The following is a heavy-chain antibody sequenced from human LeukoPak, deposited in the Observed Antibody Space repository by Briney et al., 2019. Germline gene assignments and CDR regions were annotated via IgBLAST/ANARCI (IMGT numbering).Heavy chain of an antibody. Sequence: PSETLSLICTVSGGSISSYYWSWIRQPPGKGLEWIGYIYYSGSTNYNPSLKSRVTISVDTSKNQFSLKLSSVTAADTAVYYCARGHNYCSGGSCYAPDDAFDIWGQGTMVTVSS. CDR1: GGSISSYY. J-gene: IGHJ3*02. V-gene: IGHV4-59*01. CDR2: IYYSGST. CDR3: ARGHNYCSGGSCYAPDDAFDI. D-gene: IGHD2-15*01.